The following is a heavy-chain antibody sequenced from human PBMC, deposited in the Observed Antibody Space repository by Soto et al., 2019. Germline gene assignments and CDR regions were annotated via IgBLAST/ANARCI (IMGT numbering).Heavy chain of an antibody. CDR1: GYIFTSYG. D-gene: IGHD4-4*01. CDR3: ATYIKTTRENWFDP. CDR2: IGLYIHNT. Sequence: ASVKVSCKASGYIFTSYGINWVRQAPGQGLEWLGWIGLYIHNTNYAQKFQGRVTITTDTSTSTVYMELRSLRAEDTAVYYCATYIKTTRENWFDPWGQGTLVTVSS. J-gene: IGHJ5*02. V-gene: IGHV1-18*04.